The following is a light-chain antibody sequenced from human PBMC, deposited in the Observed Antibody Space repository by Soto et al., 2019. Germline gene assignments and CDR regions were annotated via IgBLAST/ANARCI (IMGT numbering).Light chain of an antibody. V-gene: IGKV3-20*01. Sequence: EIVLTQSPGTLSLSPGERATLSCRASQSVSSSYLAWYQQKPGQAPRLLIYGASSRATGIPDRFSGSGSVTDFTLTISRLEPEDVAVYYCQQYGSSPQTFGQGTKLEIK. CDR1: QSVSSSY. CDR3: QQYGSSPQT. CDR2: GAS. J-gene: IGKJ2*01.